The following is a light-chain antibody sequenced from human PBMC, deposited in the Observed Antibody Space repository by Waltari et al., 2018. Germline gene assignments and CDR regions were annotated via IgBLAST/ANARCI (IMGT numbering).Light chain of an antibody. V-gene: IGKV3-20*01. CDR1: QSVRSNY. Sequence: EIVLTQSPDTLSLSPAERATLSCRASQSVRSNYFAWYQQKPGQAPRLLISDASIRAPGIPDRFSGSGSGTDFTLTISRLEPEDFPVYYCQQCCSSPLTFGGGTKVEIK. CDR3: QQCCSSPLT. J-gene: IGKJ4*01. CDR2: DAS.